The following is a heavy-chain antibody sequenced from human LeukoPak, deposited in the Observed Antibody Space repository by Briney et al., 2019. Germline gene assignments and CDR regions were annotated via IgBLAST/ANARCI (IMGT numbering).Heavy chain of an antibody. CDR3: AREHCSSTSCYTNEGFDY. CDR1: GGSISSGSYY. CDR2: IYTSGST. D-gene: IGHD2-2*02. V-gene: IGHV4-61*02. J-gene: IGHJ4*02. Sequence: SQTLSLTCTVSGGSISSGSYYWSWIRQPAGKGLEWIGRIYTSGSTNYNPPVKSRVAISVDTSKNQFSLKLSSVTAADTAVYYCAREHCSSTSCYTNEGFDYWGQGTLVTVSS.